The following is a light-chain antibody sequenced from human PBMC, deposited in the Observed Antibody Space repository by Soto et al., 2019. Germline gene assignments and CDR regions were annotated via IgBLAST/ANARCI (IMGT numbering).Light chain of an antibody. CDR3: QVWDSDHSYV. J-gene: IGLJ1*01. CDR2: NVS. CDR1: NIGIKG. Sequence: SYELTQPPSVSVAPGQTARITCGGNNIGIKGGHWYQQKPGQAPVLVLYNVSDRPSGIPERFSGSNSGNAATLTISRVEAGDEADYYCQVWDSDHSYVFGAGTKVTVL. V-gene: IGLV3-21*02.